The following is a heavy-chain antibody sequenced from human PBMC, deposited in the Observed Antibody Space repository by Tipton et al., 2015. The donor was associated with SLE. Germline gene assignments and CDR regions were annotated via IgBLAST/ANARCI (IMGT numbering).Heavy chain of an antibody. D-gene: IGHD4/OR15-4a*01. J-gene: IGHJ5*02. Sequence: LRLSCAVYGGSFSGYYWSWLRQSPGKGLEWIGEINHSGSTNYNPSLKSRGTISVDRSTNQFSLNLGSVTAADTAVYYCARERIEEYGGKENWIDPWGQGTLVTVSS. V-gene: IGHV4-34*01. CDR1: GGSFSGYY. CDR3: ARERIEEYGGKENWIDP. CDR2: INHSGST.